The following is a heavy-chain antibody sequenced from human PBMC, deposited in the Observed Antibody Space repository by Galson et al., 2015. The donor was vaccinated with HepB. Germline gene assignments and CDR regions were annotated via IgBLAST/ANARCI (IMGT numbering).Heavy chain of an antibody. Sequence: SVKVSCKASGYTFTRYYMHWVRLAPGQGLEWMGIINPSGGSTSYSQKVQGRVTMTRDTSTSTVYMELSSLRSEDTAVYYCARSTYCSGGSCYDFDYWGQGTLVTVSS. D-gene: IGHD2-15*01. V-gene: IGHV1-46*01. CDR2: INPSGGST. J-gene: IGHJ4*02. CDR3: ARSTYCSGGSCYDFDY. CDR1: GYTFTRYY.